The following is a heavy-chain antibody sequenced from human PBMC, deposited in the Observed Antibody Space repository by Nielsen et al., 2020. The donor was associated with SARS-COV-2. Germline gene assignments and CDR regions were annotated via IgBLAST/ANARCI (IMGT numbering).Heavy chain of an antibody. D-gene: IGHD4-17*01. CDR2: INTSDGRT. J-gene: IGHJ6*02. CDR3: ARDDTVTMYYYSYYGMDV. CDR1: GYTFTNYY. V-gene: IGHV1-46*01. Sequence: SVKVSCKASGYTFTNYYMHWVRQAPGQGLEWMGIINTSDGRTTYTQKFQGRVTMTRDTSTRTVYMELRSLRSEDTAVYYCARDDTVTMYYYSYYGMDVWGQGTTVTVSS.